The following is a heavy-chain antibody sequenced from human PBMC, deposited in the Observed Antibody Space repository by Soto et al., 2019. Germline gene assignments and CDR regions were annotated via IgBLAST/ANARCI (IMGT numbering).Heavy chain of an antibody. CDR2: IYWDDDK. V-gene: IGHV2-5*02. CDR3: AHYQQSSYYFDY. D-gene: IGHD3-16*02. Sequence: QITLKESGPTLVKPTQTLTLTCTFSGFSLSTSGVGVGWIRQPPGKALEWLALIYWDDDKRYSPSLKSRLTITMATSNNQVVLTMTNMDPVDTATYYCAHYQQSSYYFDYWGQGTLVTVSS. J-gene: IGHJ4*02. CDR1: GFSLSTSGVG.